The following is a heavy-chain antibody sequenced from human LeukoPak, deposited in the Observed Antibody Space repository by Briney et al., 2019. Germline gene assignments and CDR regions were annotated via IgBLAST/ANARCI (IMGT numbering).Heavy chain of an antibody. CDR1: GFTFNSYS. V-gene: IGHV3-48*01. Sequence: GGSLRLSCAASGFTFNSYSMNWVRQAPGKGLEWVSYISSSSSTIYYADSVKGRFTISRDNAKNSLYLQMNSLRAEDTAVYYCARAEYSGSYYGWDFDYWGQGTLVTVSS. CDR3: ARAEYSGSYYGWDFDY. D-gene: IGHD1-26*01. CDR2: ISSSSSTI. J-gene: IGHJ4*02.